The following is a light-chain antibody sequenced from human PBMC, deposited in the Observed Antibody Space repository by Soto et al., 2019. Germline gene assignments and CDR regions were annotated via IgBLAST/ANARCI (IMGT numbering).Light chain of an antibody. J-gene: IGLJ7*01. CDR1: SSNIGINY. Sequence: QSVLTQPPSASGNPGQTVTISCSGSSSNIGINYVYWYQQLPGTAPKLLIYRNSQRPSGIPDRFSGSKSGTSASLAISGLLSEDEADYYCAAWDDSLGSHAVFGGGTQLTVL. CDR3: AAWDDSLGSHAV. V-gene: IGLV1-47*01. CDR2: RNS.